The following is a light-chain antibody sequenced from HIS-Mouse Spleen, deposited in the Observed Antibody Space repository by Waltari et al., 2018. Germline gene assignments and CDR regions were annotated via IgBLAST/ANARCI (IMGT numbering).Light chain of an antibody. Sequence: QSALTPPRSVSGSPGQSVTISCTGTSRDVGGYNYVSWYQQHPGKAPKLMIYDVSKRPSGVPDRFSGSKSGNTASLTISGLQAEDEADYYCCSYAGSYPVVFGGGTKLTVL. V-gene: IGLV2-11*01. J-gene: IGLJ2*01. CDR3: CSYAGSYPVV. CDR2: DVS. CDR1: SRDVGGYNY.